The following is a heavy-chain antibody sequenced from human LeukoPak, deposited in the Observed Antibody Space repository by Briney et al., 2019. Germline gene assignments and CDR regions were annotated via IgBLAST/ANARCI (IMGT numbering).Heavy chain of an antibody. CDR3: ARGLRITMVRGVITKYYFDY. CDR2: INHSGST. J-gene: IGHJ4*02. Sequence: PSETLSLTCAVYGGSFSGCYWSWIRQPPGKGLEWIGEINHSGSTNYNPSLKSRVTISVDTSKNQFSLKLSSVTAADTAVYYCARGLRITMVRGVITKYYFDYWGQGTLVTVSS. D-gene: IGHD3-10*01. CDR1: GGSFSGCY. V-gene: IGHV4-34*01.